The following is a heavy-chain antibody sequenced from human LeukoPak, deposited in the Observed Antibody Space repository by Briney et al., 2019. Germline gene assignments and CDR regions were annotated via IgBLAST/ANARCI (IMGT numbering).Heavy chain of an antibody. CDR2: ISWDGVTT. Sequence: GGSLRLSCAASGFTFNDYAMHWVRQAPGKGLEWVSLISWDGVTTYYADSVKGRFTISRDNAKNTLYLQMNSLRAEDTAVYYCARDPSYFGYWGQGTLVTVSS. V-gene: IGHV3-43D*03. J-gene: IGHJ4*02. CDR1: GFTFNDYA. CDR3: ARDPSYFGY.